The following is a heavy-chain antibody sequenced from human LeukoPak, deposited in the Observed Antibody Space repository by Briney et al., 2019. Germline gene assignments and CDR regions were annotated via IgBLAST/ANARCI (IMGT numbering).Heavy chain of an antibody. CDR3: AGVNLSGDHDF. CDR2: INPTSGST. Sequence: EASVKVSCKASGYSFTAYYMHWVRQAPGQGLEWMGWINPTSGSTNYAQTFRGRVTLTSDTSITTAYMELSRLKSDDTAVYYCAGVNLSGDHDFWGQGTLVTVSS. V-gene: IGHV1-2*02. D-gene: IGHD1-26*01. CDR1: GYSFTAYY. J-gene: IGHJ4*02.